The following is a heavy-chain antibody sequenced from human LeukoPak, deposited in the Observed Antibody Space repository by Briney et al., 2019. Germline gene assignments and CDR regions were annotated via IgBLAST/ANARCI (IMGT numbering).Heavy chain of an antibody. J-gene: IGHJ3*02. Sequence: GGSLRLSCAASGFTFSDYYMSWIRQAPGKGLEWVSYISSSGSTIYYADSVKGRFTISRDNAKNSLYLQMNSLRAEDTAVYYCARDRITTVPDAFDIWGQGTMVTVSS. CDR2: ISSSGSTI. CDR1: GFTFSDYY. CDR3: ARDRITTVPDAFDI. V-gene: IGHV3-11*01. D-gene: IGHD3-10*01.